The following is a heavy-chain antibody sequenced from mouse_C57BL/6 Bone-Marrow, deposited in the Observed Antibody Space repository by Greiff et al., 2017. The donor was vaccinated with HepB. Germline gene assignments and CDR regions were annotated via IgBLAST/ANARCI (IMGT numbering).Heavy chain of an antibody. CDR2: ISNGGGST. V-gene: IGHV5-12*01. CDR3: ARQGTVVAHWYFDV. CDR1: GFTFSDYY. D-gene: IGHD1-1*01. Sequence: EVKLMESGGGLVQPGGSLKLSCAASGFTFSDYYMYWVRQTPEKRLEWVAYISNGGGSTYYPDTVKGRFTISRDNAKNTLYLQMSRLKSEDTAMYYCARQGTVVAHWYFDVWGTGTTVTVSS. J-gene: IGHJ1*03.